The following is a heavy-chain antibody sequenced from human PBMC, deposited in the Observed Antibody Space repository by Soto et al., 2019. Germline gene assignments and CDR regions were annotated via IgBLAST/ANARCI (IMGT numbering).Heavy chain of an antibody. CDR1: GGSISSDEYY. V-gene: IGHV4-30-4*01. J-gene: IGHJ4*02. CDR3: ARDRSNSPDYFDY. CDR2: IYYSGST. D-gene: IGHD6-6*01. Sequence: QVQLQESGPGLVKPSQTLSLTCTVSGGSISSDEYYWSWIRQPPGKGLEWIGYIYYSGSTYSTPSLKRRVTLSIDTSKNQFSLKLSSVSAADTAVYYCARDRSNSPDYFDYWGRGTLVTVSS.